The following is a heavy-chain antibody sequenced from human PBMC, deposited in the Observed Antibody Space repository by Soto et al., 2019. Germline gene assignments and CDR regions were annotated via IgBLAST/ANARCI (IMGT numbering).Heavy chain of an antibody. CDR3: AKDKALYSQGGYWYFDL. D-gene: IGHD3-16*01. CDR2: ISWNSGSI. J-gene: IGHJ2*01. Sequence: EVQLVESGGGLVQPGRSLRLSCAASGFTFDDYAMHWVQQAPGKGLEWVSGISWNSGSIGYADSVKGRFTISRDNAKNSLYLQMNIQRAEDTALYDCAKDKALYSQGGYWYFDLWGRGTLVTVSS. CDR1: GFTFDDYA. V-gene: IGHV3-9*01.